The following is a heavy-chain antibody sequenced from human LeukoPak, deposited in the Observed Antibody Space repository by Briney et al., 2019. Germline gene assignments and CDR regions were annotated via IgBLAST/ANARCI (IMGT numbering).Heavy chain of an antibody. V-gene: IGHV3-7*01. D-gene: IGHD4-17*01. J-gene: IGHJ4*02. CDR2: IDPDGNTK. CDR1: GFTFSGSW. Sequence: GGSLRLSCAASGFTFSGSWMTWVRQAPGRGLEWVASIDPDGNTKNYLDSVKGRFTISRDNARNSLYLQLNSLRAEDTSVYYCARDPAYGAFDYWGQGTLVTVSS. CDR3: ARDPAYGAFDY.